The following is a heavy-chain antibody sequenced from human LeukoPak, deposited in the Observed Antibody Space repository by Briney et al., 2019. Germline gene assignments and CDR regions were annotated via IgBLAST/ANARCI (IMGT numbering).Heavy chain of an antibody. Sequence: ASVTVSCKVSGYTFTGYYMHWVRQAPGQGLEWMGWINPNSGGTNYAQKFQGRVTITRDKANSTAYMELSRLRSDDTAVYYCARRGVGATTDLDYWGQGTLVTVSS. CDR3: ARRGVGATTDLDY. J-gene: IGHJ4*02. CDR2: INPNSGGT. D-gene: IGHD1-26*01. CDR1: GYTFTGYY. V-gene: IGHV1-2*02.